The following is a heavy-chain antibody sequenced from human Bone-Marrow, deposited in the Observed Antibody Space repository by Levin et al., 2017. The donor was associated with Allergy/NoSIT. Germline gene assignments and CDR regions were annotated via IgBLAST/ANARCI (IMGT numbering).Heavy chain of an antibody. J-gene: IGHJ6*02. CDR2: ISGSGGST. Sequence: PGGSLRLSCAASGFTFSSYAMSWVRQAPGKGLEWVSAISGSGGSTYYADSVKGRFTISRDNSKNTLYLQMNSLRAEDTAVYYCAKGGWDTHHYGMDVWGQGTTVTVSS. D-gene: IGHD6-19*01. CDR3: AKGGWDTHHYGMDV. CDR1: GFTFSSYA. V-gene: IGHV3-23*01.